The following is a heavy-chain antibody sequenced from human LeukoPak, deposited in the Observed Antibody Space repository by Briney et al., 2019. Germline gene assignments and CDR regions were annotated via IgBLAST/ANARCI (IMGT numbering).Heavy chain of an antibody. CDR3: ARHSPNNYGYYY. D-gene: IGHD5-24*01. J-gene: IGHJ4*02. CDR2: IHYDGNT. CDR1: GGSISSSSYS. V-gene: IGHV4-39*01. Sequence: KSSETLSLTCTVSGGSISSSSYSWTWIRQPPGKGLEWIGSIHYDGNTYYKPSLKSRGTISVDTSKIQFSLRLSSATAADMATYYCARHSPNNYGYYYWGQGTLVTVSS.